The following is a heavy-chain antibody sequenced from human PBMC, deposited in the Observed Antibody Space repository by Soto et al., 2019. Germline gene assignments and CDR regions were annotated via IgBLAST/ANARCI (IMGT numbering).Heavy chain of an antibody. CDR3: ARDLGSSGYGPYYFDY. CDR2: INAGNGNT. CDR1: GYTFTSYA. J-gene: IGHJ4*02. V-gene: IGHV1-3*01. D-gene: IGHD3-22*01. Sequence: ASVKVSCKASGYTFTSYAMHWVRQAPGQRLEWMGWINAGNGNTNYAQKLQGRVTMTTDTSTSTAYMELRSLRSDDTAVYYCARDLGSSGYGPYYFDYWGQGTLVTVSS.